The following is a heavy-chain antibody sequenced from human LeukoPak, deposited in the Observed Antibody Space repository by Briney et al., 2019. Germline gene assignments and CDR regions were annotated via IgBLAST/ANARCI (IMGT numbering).Heavy chain of an antibody. J-gene: IGHJ3*02. CDR1: GLLFSNYG. V-gene: IGHV3-30*02. Sequence: GGSLRLSCAAPGLLFSNYGMHWVRQAPGKGLEWVAFIRFDGSSKYFADSVKGRFIISRDNFQNTLILQMNNLKVEDTAVYYCAKVRVDTAMVDAFDIWGQGTRVVVSS. D-gene: IGHD5-18*01. CDR3: AKVRVDTAMVDAFDI. CDR2: IRFDGSSK.